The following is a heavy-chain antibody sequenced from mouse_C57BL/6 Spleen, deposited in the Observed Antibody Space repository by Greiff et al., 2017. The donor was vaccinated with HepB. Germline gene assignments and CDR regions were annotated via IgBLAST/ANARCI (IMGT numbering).Heavy chain of an antibody. CDR1: GYSITSGYD. V-gene: IGHV3-1*01. CDR3: ARQNWDVWDY. J-gene: IGHJ2*01. D-gene: IGHD4-1*01. CDR2: ISYSGST. Sequence: EVQVVESGPGMVKPSQSLSLTCTVTGYSITSGYDWHWIRHFPGNKLEWMGYISYSGSTNYNPSLKSRISITHDTSKNHFFLKLNSVTTEDTATYYCARQNWDVWDYWGQGTTLTVSS.